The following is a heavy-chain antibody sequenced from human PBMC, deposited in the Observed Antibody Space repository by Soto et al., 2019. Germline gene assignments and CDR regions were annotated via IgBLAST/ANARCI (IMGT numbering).Heavy chain of an antibody. Sequence: QLQLQESGSGLVKPSQTLSLTCAVSGCSISSGGYSWSWIRQPPGNGLEWIGYIYHSGSTYYNPSLKSRVTISVDRSKNQFSLKLSSVTAADTAVYYCARESPGYYYGSGRWNYFDYWGQGTLVTVSS. V-gene: IGHV4-30-2*01. CDR2: IYHSGST. CDR3: ARESPGYYYGSGRWNYFDY. J-gene: IGHJ4*02. CDR1: GCSISSGGYS. D-gene: IGHD3-10*01.